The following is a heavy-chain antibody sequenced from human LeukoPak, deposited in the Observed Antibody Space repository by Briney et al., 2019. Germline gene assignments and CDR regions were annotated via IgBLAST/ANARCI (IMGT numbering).Heavy chain of an antibody. D-gene: IGHD3-10*01. CDR1: GGSINTYY. J-gene: IGHJ4*02. V-gene: IGHV4-59*01. CDR2: IYYSGST. Sequence: SGTLSLTCTVSGGSINTYYGSWIRQPPGKGLEWIGYIYYSGSTKYNPSLERRISISVDTSKNQFSLRLSSVTAADRAVYYCARGPGSRYLDYWGQGILVTVSS. CDR3: ARGPGSRYLDY.